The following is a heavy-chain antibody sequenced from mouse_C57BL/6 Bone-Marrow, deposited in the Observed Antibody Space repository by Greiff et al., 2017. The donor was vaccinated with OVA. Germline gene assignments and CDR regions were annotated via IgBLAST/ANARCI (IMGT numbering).Heavy chain of an antibody. CDR1: GYSITSGYY. CDR3: ARGVYYDYDGGLDV. D-gene: IGHD2-4*01. V-gene: IGHV3-6*01. Sequence: EVKLVESGPGLVKPSQSLSLTCSVTGYSITSGYYWNWIRQFPGNKLEWMGYISYDGSNNYNPSLKNRISITRDTSKNQFFLKLNSVTTEDTATYYCARGVYYDYDGGLDVWGTGTTVTVSS. J-gene: IGHJ1*03. CDR2: ISYDGSN.